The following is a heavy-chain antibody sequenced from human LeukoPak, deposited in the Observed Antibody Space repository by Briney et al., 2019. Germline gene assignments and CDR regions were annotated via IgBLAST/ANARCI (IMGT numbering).Heavy chain of an antibody. CDR1: GGTFSSYA. CDR2: IIPIFGTA. D-gene: IGHD2-2*01. CDR3: ARARYCSSTSCYFDY. J-gene: IGHJ4*02. V-gene: IGHV1-69*13. Sequence: VASVKVSCKASGGTFSSYAISWVRQAPGQGLEWMGGIIPIFGTANYAQKFQGRVTITADESTSTAYMELSSLRSEDTAVYYCARARYCSSTSCYFDYWGQGTLVTVSS.